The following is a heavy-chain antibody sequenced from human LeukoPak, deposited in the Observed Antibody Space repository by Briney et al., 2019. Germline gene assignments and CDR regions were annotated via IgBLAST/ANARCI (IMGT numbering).Heavy chain of an antibody. CDR2: LSGSGITT. CDR3: AKGIYSSGWSYFDY. V-gene: IGHV3-23*01. CDR1: RFTFSNSA. Sequence: GGSLRLSCAASRFTFSNSAMSWVRQAPGKGLEWVSNLSGSGITTYYADSVKGRFTISRDNSKNTLYLQMNSLRAEDTAVYYCAKGIYSSGWSYFDYWGHGTLVTVSS. J-gene: IGHJ4*01. D-gene: IGHD6-19*01.